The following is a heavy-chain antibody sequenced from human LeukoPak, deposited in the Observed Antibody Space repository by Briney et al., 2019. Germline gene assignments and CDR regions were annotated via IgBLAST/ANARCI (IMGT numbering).Heavy chain of an antibody. V-gene: IGHV1-69*13. CDR2: IIPIFGTA. CDR3: ARGILGYCSSTSCNYYYYGMDV. Sequence: SVKVSCKASGGTFSSYAISWVRRAPGQGLEWMGGIIPIFGTANYAQKFQGRVTITADESTSTAYMELSSLRSEDTAVYYCARGILGYCSSTSCNYYYYGMDVWGQGTTVTVSS. J-gene: IGHJ6*02. D-gene: IGHD2-2*01. CDR1: GGTFSSYA.